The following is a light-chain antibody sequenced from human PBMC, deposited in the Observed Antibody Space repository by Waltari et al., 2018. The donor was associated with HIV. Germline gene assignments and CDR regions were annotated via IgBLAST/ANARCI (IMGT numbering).Light chain of an antibody. CDR3: QQYGSSPRT. Sequence: EIVLTQSPGTLSLSPGEGATLSCRASQSVISSFLAWYQQKPGQAPRLLIYGASSRATGIPDRFSGSGSGTDFTLTISRLEPEDFAVYYCQQYGSSPRTFGQGTKVEIK. CDR2: GAS. J-gene: IGKJ1*01. V-gene: IGKV3-20*01. CDR1: QSVISSF.